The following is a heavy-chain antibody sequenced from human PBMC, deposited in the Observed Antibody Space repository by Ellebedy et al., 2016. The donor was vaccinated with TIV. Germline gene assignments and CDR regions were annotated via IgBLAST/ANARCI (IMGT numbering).Heavy chain of an antibody. CDR1: GGSFSGYY. V-gene: IGHV4-34*09. J-gene: IGHJ4*02. D-gene: IGHD5-24*01. CDR3: ARGRWLQPYFDY. Sequence: MPSETLSLTCAVYGGSFSGYYWNWVRQSPGKGLEWIGEINHSGGTYYNPSLKSRLIISVDTSKNQFSLKLTSVTAADTAVYYCARGRWLQPYFDYWGQGTPVTVSS. CDR2: INHSGGT.